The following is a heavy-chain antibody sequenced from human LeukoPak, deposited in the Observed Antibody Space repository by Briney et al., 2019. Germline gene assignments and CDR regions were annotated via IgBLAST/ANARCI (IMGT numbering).Heavy chain of an antibody. V-gene: IGHV3-9*01. Sequence: GRSLRLSCAASGFTFDDYAMHRVRQAPGKGLEWVSGISWNSGSIGYADSVKGRFTISRDNAKNSLYLQMNSLRAEDTALYYCAKVGATTNPYYYGMDVWGQGTTVTVSS. J-gene: IGHJ6*02. CDR3: AKVGATTNPYYYGMDV. CDR1: GFTFDDYA. CDR2: ISWNSGSI. D-gene: IGHD1-26*01.